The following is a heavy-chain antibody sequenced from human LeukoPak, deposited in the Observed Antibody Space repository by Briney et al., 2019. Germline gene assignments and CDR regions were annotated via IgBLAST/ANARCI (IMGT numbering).Heavy chain of an antibody. D-gene: IGHD6-19*01. J-gene: IGHJ4*02. CDR2: IYGGGST. V-gene: IGHV3-66*01. CDR3: AREDSSGAGDY. Sequence: PGGSLRLSCAASGFAVSSSYMSWVRQAPGKGLEWVSVIYGGGSTYYADSAKGRFTISRDISENTLYLQMNSLTAEDTAVYYCAREDSSGAGDYWGQGTLVTVPS. CDR1: GFAVSSSY.